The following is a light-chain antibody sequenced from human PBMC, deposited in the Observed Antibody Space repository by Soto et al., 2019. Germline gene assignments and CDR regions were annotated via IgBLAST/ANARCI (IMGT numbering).Light chain of an antibody. CDR1: QSVGSY. CDR3: QNRNNWPPDAT. V-gene: IGKV3-11*01. Sequence: EIVLTQSPATLSLSPGDRVTLSCRASQSVGSYLAWYQQKPGQAPRLLIYGASNRATGIPARFSGSGSVTDFTLTISSLEPEDFAVYFCQNRNNWPPDATFGQGTKVDIK. CDR2: GAS. J-gene: IGKJ2*01.